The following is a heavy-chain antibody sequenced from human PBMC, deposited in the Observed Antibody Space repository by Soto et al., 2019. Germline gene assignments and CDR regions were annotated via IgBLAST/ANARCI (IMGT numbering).Heavy chain of an antibody. CDR3: ARDGSTSWYSYDYHGMDV. Sequence: EVQLVESGGGLVQPGGSLRLSCGASGFTFRTYWLGWVRQVPGKGLEWVANINQDGSEKNYVASVKGRFTISRDNAKNSLYLQMSSLRAEDTALYYCARDGSTSWYSYDYHGMDVWGQGTTVTVSS. J-gene: IGHJ6*02. D-gene: IGHD5-18*01. V-gene: IGHV3-7*05. CDR2: INQDGSEK. CDR1: GFTFRTYW.